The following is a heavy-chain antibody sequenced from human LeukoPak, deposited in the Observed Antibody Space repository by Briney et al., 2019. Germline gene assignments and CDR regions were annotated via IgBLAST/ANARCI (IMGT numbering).Heavy chain of an antibody. J-gene: IGHJ5*02. Sequence: PGGSLRLSCAASGFTFSSYAMSWVRQAPGKGLEWVSVIYSGGSTYYADSVKGRFTISRDNSKNTLYLQMNSLRPEDTAVYYCANNDLWSGSRGFDPWGQGTLVTVSS. D-gene: IGHD3-3*01. CDR3: ANNDLWSGSRGFDP. CDR2: IYSGGST. CDR1: GFTFSSYA. V-gene: IGHV3-66*02.